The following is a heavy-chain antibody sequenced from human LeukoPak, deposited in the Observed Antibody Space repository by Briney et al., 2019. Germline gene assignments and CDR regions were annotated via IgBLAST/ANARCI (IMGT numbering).Heavy chain of an antibody. D-gene: IGHD3-16*02. CDR2: IYYSGST. J-gene: IGHJ4*02. V-gene: IGHV4-59*08. CDR3: ARHGPIDDYVWGSYRYPFDY. CDR1: GASISSHY. Sequence: SETLSLTCTVSGASISSHYWSWLRQPPGKGLEWIGYIYYSGSTNYNPSLKSRVTISVDTSKNQFSLKLSSVTAADTAVYYCARHGPIDDYVWGSYRYPFDYWGQGTLVTVSS.